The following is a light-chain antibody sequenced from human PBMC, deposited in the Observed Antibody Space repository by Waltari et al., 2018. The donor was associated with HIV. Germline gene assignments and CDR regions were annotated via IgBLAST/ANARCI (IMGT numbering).Light chain of an antibody. CDR3: QQYDNLPRRFT. V-gene: IGKV1-33*01. CDR1: QDISNC. CDR2: DAS. J-gene: IGKJ3*01. Sequence: IQMTQSPSSLSASVGDSVTITCQASQDISNCLNWYQQKPGEAPKLLIYDASNLEAGVPSTFSGSGSGTDFTLTISSLQPEDIATYYCQQYDNLPRRFTFGPGTKVEIK.